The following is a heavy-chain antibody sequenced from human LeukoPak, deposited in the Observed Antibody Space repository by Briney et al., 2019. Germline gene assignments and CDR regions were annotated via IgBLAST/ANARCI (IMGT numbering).Heavy chain of an antibody. V-gene: IGHV3-30*04. CDR1: GFTFSSYA. D-gene: IGHD1-26*01. J-gene: IGHJ4*02. CDR3: ARGPLSVGALMFDY. Sequence: GRSLRLSCAASGFTFSSYAMHWVRQAPGKGLEWVAVISYDGSNKYYADSVKGRFTISRDNSKNTLYLQMNSLRAEDTAVYYCARGPLSVGALMFDYWGQGTLVTVSS. CDR2: ISYDGSNK.